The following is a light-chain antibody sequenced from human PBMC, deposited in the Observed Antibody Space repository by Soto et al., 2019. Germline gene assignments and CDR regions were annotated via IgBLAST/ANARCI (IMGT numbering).Light chain of an antibody. Sequence: QSALTQPASVSGSPGQSITISCTGTSSDVGGYNFVSSYQQHPDKAPKLMIYDVTNRPSGVSNRFSGSKSGNTASLTISGLQAEDEADYYCSSYTSISTYVFGTGTKLTVL. J-gene: IGLJ1*01. CDR2: DVT. CDR3: SSYTSISTYV. CDR1: SSDVGGYNF. V-gene: IGLV2-14*01.